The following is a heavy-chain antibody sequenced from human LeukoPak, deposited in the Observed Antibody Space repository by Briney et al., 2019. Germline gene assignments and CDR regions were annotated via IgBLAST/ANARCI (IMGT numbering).Heavy chain of an antibody. CDR2: IYNSGST. D-gene: IGHD3-22*01. CDR3: ARGSFDTSDYNYIGFDY. Sequence: PSETLSLTCTVSGGSISSHYWSWLRQPPGKGLEWIGYIYNSGSTNYNPPLKSRLTISIDTSKNQFSLKLTSVTAADTAVYYCARGSFDTSDYNYIGFDYWGQGTLVTVSS. CDR1: GGSISSHY. J-gene: IGHJ4*02. V-gene: IGHV4-59*11.